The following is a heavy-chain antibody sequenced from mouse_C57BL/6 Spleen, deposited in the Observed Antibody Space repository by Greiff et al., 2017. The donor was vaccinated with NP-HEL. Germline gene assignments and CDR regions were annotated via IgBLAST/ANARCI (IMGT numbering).Heavy chain of an antibody. J-gene: IGHJ4*01. CDR2: IDPEDGDT. D-gene: IGHD1-1*01. V-gene: IGHV14-1*01. CDR3: TTRTTGGDQYYAMED. CDR1: GFNFKDYY. Sequence: VHVKQSGAELVRPGASVKLSCTASGFNFKDYYMHWVKQRPEQGLEWIGRIDPEDGDTDYAPKFQGTATLPADTSSSTAYLQLSSLTSEDTAGEYGTTRTTGGDQYYAMEDWGQGTSVTVAS.